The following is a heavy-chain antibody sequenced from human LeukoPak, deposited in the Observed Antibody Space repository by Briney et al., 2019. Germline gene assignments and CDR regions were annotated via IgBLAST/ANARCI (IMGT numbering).Heavy chain of an antibody. J-gene: IGHJ4*02. V-gene: IGHV1-69*04. Sequence: SVEVSCKASGGTFISYAISWVRQAPGQGLEWMGRIIPILGIANYAQKFQGRVTITADKSTSTAYMELSRLTSDDTAVYYCARVWDISTDYWGQGTLVTVSS. CDR2: IIPILGIA. D-gene: IGHD1-26*01. CDR1: GGTFISYA. CDR3: ARVWDISTDY.